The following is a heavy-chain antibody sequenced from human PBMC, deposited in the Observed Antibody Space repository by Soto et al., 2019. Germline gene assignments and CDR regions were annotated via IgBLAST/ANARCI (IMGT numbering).Heavy chain of an antibody. CDR1: GYTFISSY. Sequence: GASVKVSCKASGYTFISSYITRVRQAPGQGLEWMGWISAYNGNTNVPQNLQGRVILTTDTSTDTAYMELRSLRSDDTAMYYCARVRSQCHPPYNWFDPWGQGTLVTVSS. CDR2: ISAYNGNT. J-gene: IGHJ5*02. V-gene: IGHV1-18*04. CDR3: ARVRSQCHPPYNWFDP.